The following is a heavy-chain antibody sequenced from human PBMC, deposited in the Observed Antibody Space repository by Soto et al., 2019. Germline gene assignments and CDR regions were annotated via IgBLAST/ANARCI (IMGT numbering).Heavy chain of an antibody. CDR1: GGTFSSYT. D-gene: IGHD3-16*01. V-gene: IGHV1-69*02. CDR3: ARGWGGGLSPGGWFDP. CDR2: IIPILGIA. J-gene: IGHJ5*02. Sequence: QVQLVQSGAEVKKPGSSVKVSCKASGGTFSSYTISWVRQAPGQGLEWMGRIIPILGIANYAQKFQGRVTITAGKSTGTAYLALTSLGSEDTAVYYCARGWGGGLSPGGWFDPWGQGTLVTVSS.